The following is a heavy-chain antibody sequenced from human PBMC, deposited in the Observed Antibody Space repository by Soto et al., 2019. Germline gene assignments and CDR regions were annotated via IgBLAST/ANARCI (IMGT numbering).Heavy chain of an antibody. CDR1: GFTFSSNG. J-gene: IGHJ4*02. CDR2: ILHDGSNK. V-gene: IGHV3-30*03. Sequence: PGGSLRLSCAASGFTFSSNGMHWVRQAPGKGLEWVAVILHDGSNKYYADSVKGRFTISRDNSKNTMYLQMNSLRAEDTAVYYCATELMRLAFEQNDYWGQGTLVTVSS. CDR3: ATELMRLAFEQNDY. D-gene: IGHD3-16*01.